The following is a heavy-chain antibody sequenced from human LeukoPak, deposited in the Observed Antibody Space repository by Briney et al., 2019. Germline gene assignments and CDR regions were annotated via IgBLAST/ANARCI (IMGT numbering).Heavy chain of an antibody. CDR3: AREAYCGGDCSPHFDY. CDR2: IYYSGSA. J-gene: IGHJ4*02. D-gene: IGHD2-21*02. V-gene: IGHV4-59*01. CDR1: GGSISSYY. Sequence: SETLSLTCTVSGGSISSYYWSWIRQPPGKGLEWIGYIYYSGSANYNPSLKSRVTISVDTSKNQFSLKLSSVTAADTAVHYCAREAYCGGDCSPHFDYWGQGTLVTVSS.